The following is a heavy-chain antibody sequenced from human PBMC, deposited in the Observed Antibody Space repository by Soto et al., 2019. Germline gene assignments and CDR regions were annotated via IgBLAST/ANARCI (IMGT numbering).Heavy chain of an antibody. CDR2: IIPIFGTA. CDR3: ASVSTRYYYGMDV. Sequence: SVKVSCKASGGTFSSYAISWVRQAPGQGLEWMGGIIPIFGTANYAQKFQGRVTITADESTSTAYMELSSLRSEDTAVYYCASVSTRYYYGMDVWGQGTKVTVSS. V-gene: IGHV1-69*13. CDR1: GGTFSSYA. J-gene: IGHJ6*02. D-gene: IGHD3-3*02.